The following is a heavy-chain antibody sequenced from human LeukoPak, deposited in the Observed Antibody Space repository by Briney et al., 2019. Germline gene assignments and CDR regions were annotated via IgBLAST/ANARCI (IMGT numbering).Heavy chain of an antibody. J-gene: IGHJ4*02. V-gene: IGHV3-21*01. Sequence: GGSLRLSCAASGFTFSSYSMNWVRQAPGKGLEWVSSISSSSSYIYYADSVKGRFTISRDNAKNSLYLQMNSLRAEDTAVYYCARVEVMVRGVGGFDYWGREPWSPSPQ. CDR3: ARVEVMVRGVGGFDY. CDR2: ISSSSSYI. CDR1: GFTFSSYS. D-gene: IGHD3-10*01.